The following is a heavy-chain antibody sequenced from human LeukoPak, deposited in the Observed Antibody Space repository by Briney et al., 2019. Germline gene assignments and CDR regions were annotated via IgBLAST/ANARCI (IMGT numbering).Heavy chain of an antibody. J-gene: IGHJ6*02. CDR1: GFTFSTYT. D-gene: IGHD6-6*01. CDR3: AREEDSSTIRSSHGMDV. V-gene: IGHV3-21*01. CDR2: ISSGGTNI. Sequence: GGSLRLSCATSGFTFSTYTMNWVRQAPGKGLEWVSCISSGGTNIYNADSVKGRFTISRDNAKNSLYLQMNNLRAEDTAVYYCAREEDSSTIRSSHGMDVWGQGTTVTVSS.